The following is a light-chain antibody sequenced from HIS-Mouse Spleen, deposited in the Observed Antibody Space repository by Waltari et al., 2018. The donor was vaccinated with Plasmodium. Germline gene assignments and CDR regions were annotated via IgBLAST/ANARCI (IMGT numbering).Light chain of an antibody. CDR1: SSDGGGYNL. CDR3: CSYAGSSTFV. V-gene: IGLV2-23*03. CDR2: EGS. Sequence: QSALTKPASVSGSPGQSTTISCTGTSSDGGGYNLVSWYQQNPGKAPKLMIYEGSKRPSGVSNRFSGSKSGNTASLTISGLQAEDEADYYCCSYAGSSTFVFGGGTKLTVL. J-gene: IGLJ3*02.